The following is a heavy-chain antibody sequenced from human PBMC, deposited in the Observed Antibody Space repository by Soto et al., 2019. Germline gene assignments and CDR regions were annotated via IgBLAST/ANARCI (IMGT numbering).Heavy chain of an antibody. CDR3: ANLRVRFGRFLVPPDY. D-gene: IGHD3-3*01. CDR2: IYYSGST. Sequence: SETLSLTCTVSGGSISSSSYYWGWIRQPPGKGLEWIGSIYYSGSTYYNPSLKSRVTISVDTSKNQFSLKLSSVTAADTAVYYCANLRVRFGRFLVPPDYWGQGTLVTVSS. J-gene: IGHJ4*02. V-gene: IGHV4-39*01. CDR1: GGSISSSSYY.